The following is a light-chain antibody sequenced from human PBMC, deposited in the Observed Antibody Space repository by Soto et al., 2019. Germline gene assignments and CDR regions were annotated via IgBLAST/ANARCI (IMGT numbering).Light chain of an antibody. V-gene: IGLV2-11*01. CDR2: DVS. J-gene: IGLJ2*01. CDR3: CSYAGSYTLVV. CDR1: SSDVGGYNY. Sequence: QSALTQPRSVSGSPGQSVTISCTGTSSDVGGYNYVSWYQQHPGKAPKLMIHDVSKRPSGVPDRFSGSKSGNTASLTISGLQAEDEADYYCCSYAGSYTLVVFGGGTKLTVL.